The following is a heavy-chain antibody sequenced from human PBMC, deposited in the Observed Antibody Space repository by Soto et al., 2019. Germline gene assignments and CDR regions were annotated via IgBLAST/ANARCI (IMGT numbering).Heavy chain of an antibody. V-gene: IGHV4-59*01. CDR1: GGSISTYY. D-gene: IGHD3-10*01. CDR3: ARFRAWFGEFDT. CDR2: IYYSGST. Sequence: QVQLQESGPGLVKPSETLSLTCSVSGGSISTYYWSWIRQPPGKGLEWIGYIYYSGSTDYNPSLQTRGTISLDKSKNQFSLKLTSVTAADAAVYSCARFRAWFGEFDTWGQGTLVTVSA. J-gene: IGHJ5*02.